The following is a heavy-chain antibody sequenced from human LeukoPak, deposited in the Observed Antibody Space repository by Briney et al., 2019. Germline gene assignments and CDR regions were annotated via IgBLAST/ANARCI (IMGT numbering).Heavy chain of an antibody. CDR3: AKVGAWGLQWVFEN. CDR2: IKQDGSEK. Sequence: PGGSLRLSCAASGFTFSSYWMSWVRQASGKGLEWVANIKQDGSEKYYVDSVKGRFTISRDNAKKSLYLEMNSLRVEDTALYYCAKVGAWGLQWVFENWGQGTLVTVSS. D-gene: IGHD5-24*01. J-gene: IGHJ4*02. V-gene: IGHV3-7*01. CDR1: GFTFSSYW.